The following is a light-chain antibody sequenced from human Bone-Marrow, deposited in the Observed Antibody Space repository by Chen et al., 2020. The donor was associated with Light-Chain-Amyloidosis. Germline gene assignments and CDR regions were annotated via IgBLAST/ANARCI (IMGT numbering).Light chain of an antibody. J-gene: IGLJ3*02. CDR2: EDD. CDR1: SGSIATNY. V-gene: IGLV6-57*01. CDR3: QSYQGSSQGV. Sequence: NFMLTQPHSVSESPGKTVIISCTRSSGSIATNYVQWYQQRPGSSPTTVIYEDDQRPSGVPDRFSGSIDRSSNSASLSISGLKTGDEADYYCQSYQGSSQGVFGGVTKLPVL.